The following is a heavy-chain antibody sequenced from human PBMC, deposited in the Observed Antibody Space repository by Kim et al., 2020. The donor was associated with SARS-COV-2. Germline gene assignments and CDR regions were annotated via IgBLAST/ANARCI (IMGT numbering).Heavy chain of an antibody. CDR1: GGSISSGSYY. CDR2: IYTSGST. CDR3: ARGTGCSGGNCYWYFDL. J-gene: IGHJ2*01. D-gene: IGHD2-15*01. Sequence: SETLSLTCTVSGGSISSGSYYWSWIRQPAGKGLEWIGRIYTSGSTNYSPSLNSRVTISLDTSENQFSLKLSSVTAADTAGYYCARGTGCSGGNCYWYFDLWGRGTLVTVSS. V-gene: IGHV4-61*02.